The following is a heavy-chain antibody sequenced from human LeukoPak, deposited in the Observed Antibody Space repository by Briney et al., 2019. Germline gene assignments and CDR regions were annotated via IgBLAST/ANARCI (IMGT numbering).Heavy chain of an antibody. J-gene: IGHJ4*02. CDR3: ARGGSSGYDPFDY. V-gene: IGHV4-59*01. CDR1: GGSISSYY. D-gene: IGHD5-12*01. Sequence: SETLSLTCTVSGGSISSYYWSWIRQPSGKGLEWIAYIFYSGSTNYNPSLKSRVTISVDTSKNQFSLKLSSVTAADTAVYYCARGGSSGYDPFDYWGQGTLVTVSS. CDR2: IFYSGST.